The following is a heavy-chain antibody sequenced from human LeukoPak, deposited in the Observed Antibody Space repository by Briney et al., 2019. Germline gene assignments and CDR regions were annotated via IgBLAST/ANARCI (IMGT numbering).Heavy chain of an antibody. CDR3: ARDPSNDYGGKSGSWYFDL. CDR2: INHSGST. CDR1: GGSFSGYY. Sequence: SETLSLTCAVYGGSFSGYYWSWIRQPPGKGLEWIGEINHSGSTNYNPSLKSRVTISVDTSKNQFSLKLSSVTAADTAVYYCARDPSNDYGGKSGSWYFDLWGRGTLVTVSS. J-gene: IGHJ2*01. D-gene: IGHD4-23*01. V-gene: IGHV4-34*01.